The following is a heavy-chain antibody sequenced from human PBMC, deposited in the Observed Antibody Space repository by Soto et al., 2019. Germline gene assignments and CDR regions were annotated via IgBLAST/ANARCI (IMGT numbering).Heavy chain of an antibody. CDR2: INPSGGST. CDR3: ARDSTSSSWSHYEGWFDP. D-gene: IGHD6-13*01. V-gene: IGHV1-46*01. Sequence: QVQLVQSGAEVKKPGASVKVSCKASGYTFTSYYMHWERQAPGQGLEWMGIINPSGGSTSYAQKFQGRVTMTRDTSTSTVYMELSSLRSEDTAVYYCARDSTSSSWSHYEGWFDPWGQGTLVTVSS. J-gene: IGHJ5*02. CDR1: GYTFTSYY.